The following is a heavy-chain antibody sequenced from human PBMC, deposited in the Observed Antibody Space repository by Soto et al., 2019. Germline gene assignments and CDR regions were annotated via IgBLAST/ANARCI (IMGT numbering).Heavy chain of an antibody. D-gene: IGHD2-2*01. CDR3: AREPYIVLVPAAIVYYYYGMDV. Sequence: EASVKVSCKASGGTFSSYAISWVRQAPGQGLEWMGGIIPIFGTANYAQKFQGRVTITADESTSTAYMELSSLRSEDTAVYYCAREPYIVLVPAAIVYYYYGMDVWGQGTTVTVSS. CDR1: GGTFSSYA. J-gene: IGHJ6*02. V-gene: IGHV1-69*13. CDR2: IIPIFGTA.